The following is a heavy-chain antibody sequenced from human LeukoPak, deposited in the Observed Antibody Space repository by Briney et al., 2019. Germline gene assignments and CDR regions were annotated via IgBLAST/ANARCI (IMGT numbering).Heavy chain of an antibody. CDR1: GDPITRGSYY. J-gene: IGHJ2*01. CDR3: ARVVVRGAAGTTKTPARYFDL. Sequence: SETLSLPCTVSGDPITRGSYYWPWIRQPAGKGLGWIGCISHRGRTYYNPSLKSRVTISVDTSKNQSSLKLSSVTAADTAVYYCARVVVRGAAGTTKTPARYFDLWGRGTLVTVSS. D-gene: IGHD6-13*01. CDR2: ISHRGRT. V-gene: IGHV4-61*10.